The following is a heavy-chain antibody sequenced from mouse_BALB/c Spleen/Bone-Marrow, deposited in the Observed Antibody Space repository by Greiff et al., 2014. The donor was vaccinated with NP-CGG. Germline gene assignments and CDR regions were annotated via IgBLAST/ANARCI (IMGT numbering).Heavy chain of an antibody. D-gene: IGHD1-1*01. Sequence: VQLKGSGGGLVQPGGSLKISWAASGFGFWCYWVRWVRQAPGEGLEWIGEIYPDSNTINYTPSLKDKFIISRDNAKNTLYLQMIKVRSEDTALYYCARLGYYGAMDYWGQGTSVTVSS. CDR1: GFGFWCYW. CDR2: IYPDSNTI. V-gene: IGHV4-1*02. CDR3: ARLGYYGAMDY. J-gene: IGHJ4*01.